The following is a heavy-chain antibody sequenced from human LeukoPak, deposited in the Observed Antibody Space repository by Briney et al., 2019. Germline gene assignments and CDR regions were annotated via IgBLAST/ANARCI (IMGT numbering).Heavy chain of an antibody. CDR1: GFTFSNYA. CDR3: VRDPNWGSGN. Sequence: GGSLRLSCAASGFTFSNYAMIWVRQAPGKGLEWVSIISIPGTTTYYADSVKGRFTISKDNSKNTLYLQMNSLRAEGTAVYYCVRDPNWGSGNWGQGTLVTVSS. J-gene: IGHJ4*02. D-gene: IGHD7-27*01. CDR2: ISIPGTTT. V-gene: IGHV3-23*01.